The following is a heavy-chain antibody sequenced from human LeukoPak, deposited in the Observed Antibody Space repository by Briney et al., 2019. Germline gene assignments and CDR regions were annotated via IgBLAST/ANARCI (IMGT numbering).Heavy chain of an antibody. CDR1: GGSFSGYY. Sequence: SETLSLTCAVYGGSFSGYYWSWIRQAPGKGLEWIGEINHSGSTNYSPSLKSRVTISVDTSKNQFSLKLSSVTAADTAVYYCARRMFGYVDYWGQGTLVTVSS. J-gene: IGHJ4*02. CDR3: ARRMFGYVDY. D-gene: IGHD3-3*02. CDR2: INHSGST. V-gene: IGHV4-34*01.